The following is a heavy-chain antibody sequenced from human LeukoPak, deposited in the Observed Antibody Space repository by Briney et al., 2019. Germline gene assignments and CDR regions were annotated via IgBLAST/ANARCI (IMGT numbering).Heavy chain of an antibody. V-gene: IGHV3-33*01. CDR3: ARYDSGTAVEY. J-gene: IGHJ4*02. D-gene: IGHD3-22*01. CDR2: IWYDGSKE. Sequence: GGSLRLSCAASGFTFRNYGMHWVRQAPGKGLEWVAVIWYDGSKEYYADSVKGRFTISRDNSKNKLFLQMNSLRADDTAVYYCARYDSGTAVEYRGQGTLVTVSS. CDR1: GFTFRNYG.